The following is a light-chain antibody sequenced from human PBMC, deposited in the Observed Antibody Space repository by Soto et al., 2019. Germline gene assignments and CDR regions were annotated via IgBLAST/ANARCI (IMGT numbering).Light chain of an antibody. J-gene: IGKJ1*01. Sequence: ERVLTQSPGTLSLSPGERATLSCRASQSVSSNYLAWYQQKPGQAPRLLLYGASTRANGIPDRFSGSGSGTDLTLTISGLEPEDSAVYYCQQYGSSPTWTFGQGTKVDIK. V-gene: IGKV3-20*01. CDR2: GAS. CDR1: QSVSSNY. CDR3: QQYGSSPTWT.